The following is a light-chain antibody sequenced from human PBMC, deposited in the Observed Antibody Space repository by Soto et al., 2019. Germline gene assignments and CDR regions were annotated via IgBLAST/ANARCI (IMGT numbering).Light chain of an antibody. CDR3: CSYAGSSTFWV. V-gene: IGLV2-23*02. CDR1: NSAVGSYNL. CDR2: EVS. Sequence: QSALTQPASVSGSPGQSITISCTGTNSAVGSYNLVSWYQQHPGKAPKLMIYEVSKRPSGVSNRFSGSKSGNTASLTISGLQAEDDADYYCCSYAGSSTFWVFGGGTKLTVL. J-gene: IGLJ3*02.